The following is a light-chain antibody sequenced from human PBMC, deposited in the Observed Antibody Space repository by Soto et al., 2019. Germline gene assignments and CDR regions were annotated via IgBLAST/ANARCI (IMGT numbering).Light chain of an antibody. V-gene: IGKV3-15*01. CDR1: QSISSE. Sequence: EIVMTQSPATLSVSPGESATLSCRASQSISSELAWYQQKPGQPPRLLIYGASTRATGVSARFTGSGSGSEFALTISGLQSEDFAVYYCHQGHNCPLTFGQVTRLEI. J-gene: IGKJ2*01. CDR3: HQGHNCPLT. CDR2: GAS.